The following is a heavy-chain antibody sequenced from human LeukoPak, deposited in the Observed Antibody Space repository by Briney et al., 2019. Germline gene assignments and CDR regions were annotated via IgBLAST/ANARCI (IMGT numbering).Heavy chain of an antibody. D-gene: IGHD3-22*01. V-gene: IGHV3-23*01. CDR3: AYLDSSGYYYGRLRY. J-gene: IGHJ4*02. CDR2: INAGGDNT. CDR1: GFTFNDHA. Sequence: GGSLRLSCAASGFTFNDHAMTWVRQTPGKGLESVSSINAGGDNTHYADSVKGRFITSSDNSKNTLYLQVNSLRAEDTAVYFCAYLDSSGYYYGRLRYWGQGTPVTVSS.